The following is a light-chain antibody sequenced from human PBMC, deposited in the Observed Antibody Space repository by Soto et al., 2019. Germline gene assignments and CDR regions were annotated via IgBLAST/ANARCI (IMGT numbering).Light chain of an antibody. J-gene: IGLJ2*01. CDR3: LLYYHGAQRI. CDR2: STI. Sequence: QAVVTQEPSLTVSPGGTVTLTCASSTGAVTRGHYANWFQQTPGQAPRTLIYSTINRHSWTPDRFSGSLLEGKAALTLSGVQPEDEAEYFCLLYYHGAQRIFGGGTKLTVL. CDR1: TGAVTRGHY. V-gene: IGLV7-43*01.